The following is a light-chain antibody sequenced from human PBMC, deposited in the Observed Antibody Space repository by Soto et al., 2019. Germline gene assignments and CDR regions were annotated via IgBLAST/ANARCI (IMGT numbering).Light chain of an antibody. Sequence: EIVLTQSPATLSLSPGERATLSCRASQSVSSYLAWYQQKPGQAPRLLIYDASNSATGIPARFSGSGSVTDFTLTISSLEPEDFAVYYCQQRSNWPLTFGGGTKVEIK. J-gene: IGKJ4*01. CDR3: QQRSNWPLT. CDR1: QSVSSY. V-gene: IGKV3-11*01. CDR2: DAS.